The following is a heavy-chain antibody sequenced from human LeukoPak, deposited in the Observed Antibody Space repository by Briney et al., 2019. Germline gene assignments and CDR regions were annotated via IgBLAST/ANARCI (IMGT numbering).Heavy chain of an antibody. CDR1: GFTFSSYG. CDR2: ISYDGSNK. D-gene: IGHD6-19*01. V-gene: IGHV3-30*03. J-gene: IGHJ4*02. CDR3: TTDRSSGWYYFDY. Sequence: PGRSLRLSCAASGFTFSSYGMHWVRQAPGKGLEWVAVISYDGSNKYYADSVKGRFTISRDNSKNTLYLQMNSLRAEDTAVYYCTTDRSSGWYYFDYWGQGTLVTVSS.